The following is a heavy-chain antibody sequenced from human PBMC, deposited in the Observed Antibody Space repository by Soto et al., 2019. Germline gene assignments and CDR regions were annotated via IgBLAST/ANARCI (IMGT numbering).Heavy chain of an antibody. CDR2: IIPISGAA. Sequence: QVQLVQSGAEVKKPGASVKVSCKASGGPFSKYVVNWVRQAPGQGLEWMGRIIPISGAANYAQKFQGRVTITADKATSTSYKELSSLRSEDTDMYYCARETTTTEDHYFDVWGQGTPVTVSS. J-gene: IGHJ4*01. V-gene: IGHV1-69*06. CDR1: GGPFSKYV. CDR3: ARETTTTEDHYFDV. D-gene: IGHD4-4*01.